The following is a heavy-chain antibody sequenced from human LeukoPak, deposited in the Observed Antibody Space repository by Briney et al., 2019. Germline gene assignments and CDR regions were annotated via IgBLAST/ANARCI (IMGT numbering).Heavy chain of an antibody. J-gene: IGHJ3*02. D-gene: IGHD6-6*01. CDR3: ARDGESSSTFDI. V-gene: IGHV4-34*01. CDR1: GGSFSGYY. Sequence: PSETLSLTCAVYGGSFSGYYWSWIRQPPGKGLEWIGEINHSGSTNYNPSLKSRVTISVDTSKNQFSLKLSSVTAADTAVYYCARDGESSSTFDIWGQGTMVTVSS. CDR2: INHSGST.